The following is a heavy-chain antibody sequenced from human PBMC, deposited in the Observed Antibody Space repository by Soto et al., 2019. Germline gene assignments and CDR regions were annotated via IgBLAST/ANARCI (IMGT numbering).Heavy chain of an antibody. CDR1: GGSISSGGYC. CDR2: IYYTGTT. Sequence: SETLSLTCTVSGGSISSGGYCLSWIRQDPGKGLEWIGSIYYTGTTYYNPSLKSRVTISVDTSKNQFSLKLSSGTAADTAVYYCRYLDVWGKGTTLTVSS. J-gene: IGHJ6*03. CDR3: RYLDV. V-gene: IGHV4-39*01.